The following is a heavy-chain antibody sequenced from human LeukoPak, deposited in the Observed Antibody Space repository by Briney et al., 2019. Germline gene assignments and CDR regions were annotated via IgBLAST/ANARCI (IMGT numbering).Heavy chain of an antibody. CDR3: ARFPPDIVVVTAALDALDL. CDR2: INPNSGDT. J-gene: IGHJ3*01. Sequence: ASVKVSCKASGYTFTGYHMHWVRQAPGQGLEWMGRINPNSGDTNNAQKFQGRVTMTRDTSISTAYMDLSRLTSDDTAVYYCARFPPDIVVVTAALDALDLWGQGTMVTVSS. D-gene: IGHD2-21*02. V-gene: IGHV1-2*06. CDR1: GYTFTGYH.